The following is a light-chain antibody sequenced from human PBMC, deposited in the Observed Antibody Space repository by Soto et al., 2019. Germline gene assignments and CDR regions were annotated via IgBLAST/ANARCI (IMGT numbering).Light chain of an antibody. CDR3: QQYNSYPPN. J-gene: IGKJ4*01. CDR2: DAS. V-gene: IGKV1-5*01. CDR1: QSIGNW. Sequence: DTQMTQSPFTLSASVGDSVTITRRASQSIGNWLAWYQQNPREAPKLLIYDASSLESGVSSRFSGSGSGTEFALTISSLQADDFATYYCQQYNSYPPNFGVGTKVGIK.